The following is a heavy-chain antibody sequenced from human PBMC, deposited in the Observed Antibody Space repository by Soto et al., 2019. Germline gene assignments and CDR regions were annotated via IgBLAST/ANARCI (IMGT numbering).Heavy chain of an antibody. CDR3: AGGGPYYRGGGDYYYYYGMDV. J-gene: IGHJ6*02. CDR1: GYTFTSYY. D-gene: IGHD1-26*01. Sequence: QVQLVQSGAEVKKPGASVKVSCKASGYTFTSYYMHWVRQAPGQGLEWMGIINPSGGSTSYAQKFQGSDPLSRDKSPRTVYRELRCRRLGETAVYYCAGGGPYYRGGGDYYYYYGMDVWGQGTTVTVSS. V-gene: IGHV1-46*01. CDR2: INPSGGST.